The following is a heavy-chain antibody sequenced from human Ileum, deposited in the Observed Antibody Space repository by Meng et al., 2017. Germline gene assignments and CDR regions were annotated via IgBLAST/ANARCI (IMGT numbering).Heavy chain of an antibody. D-gene: IGHD4/OR15-4a*01. V-gene: IGHV1-8*01. CDR3: ARGDSVYGAPYYFED. CDR2: MNPNSGNT. J-gene: IGHJ4*02. CDR1: GYTFTSYD. Sequence: ASVKVSCKASGYTFTSYDIHWVRQATGQGLEWMGWMNPNSGNTGYAQKFQGRVTMTRNTSISTAYMELRSLRSEDTAVYFCARGDSVYGAPYYFEDWGQGTQVTVSS.